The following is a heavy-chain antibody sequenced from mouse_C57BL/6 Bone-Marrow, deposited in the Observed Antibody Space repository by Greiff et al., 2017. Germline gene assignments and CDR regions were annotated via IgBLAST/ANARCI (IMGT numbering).Heavy chain of an antibody. Sequence: EVKLVESGGGLVKPGGSLKLSCAASGFTFSDYGMHWVRQAPEKGLEWVAYISSGSSTIYYAATVKGRFTISRDNAKNTLFLQMTSLRSEDTAMYYCARPLYFDVWGTGTTVTVSS. CDR1: GFTFSDYG. J-gene: IGHJ1*03. CDR2: ISSGSSTI. V-gene: IGHV5-17*01. D-gene: IGHD6-1*01. CDR3: ARPLYFDV.